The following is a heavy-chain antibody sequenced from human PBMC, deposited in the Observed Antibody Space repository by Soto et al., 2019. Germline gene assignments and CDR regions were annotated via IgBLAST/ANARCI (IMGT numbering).Heavy chain of an antibody. J-gene: IGHJ2*01. Sequence: ASVKVSCKASEDTFRNYAISWVRQAPGQGLEWMGGIIPIFGTANYAQKFQGRVTITADTSANTVYLELSSLRSEDTAVYYCASNKYDSSAYYYWYLGLWGRGTLVTV. CDR2: IIPIFGTA. V-gene: IGHV1-69*06. D-gene: IGHD3-22*01. CDR3: ASNKYDSSAYYYWYLGL. CDR1: EDTFRNYA.